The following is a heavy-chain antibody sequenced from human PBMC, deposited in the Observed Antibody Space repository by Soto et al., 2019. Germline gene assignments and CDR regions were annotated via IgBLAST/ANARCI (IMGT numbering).Heavy chain of an antibody. CDR3: ARDSGWLFTCFDY. Sequence: ALVTVSCKASGYTFTSYYMRWVRQAPGQGLEWMGIINPSGGSTSYAQKFQGRVTMTRDTSTSTVYMELSSLRSEDTAVYYCARDSGWLFTCFDYWGQGTLVTVSS. V-gene: IGHV1-46*01. D-gene: IGHD6-19*01. CDR2: INPSGGST. J-gene: IGHJ4*02. CDR1: GYTFTSYY.